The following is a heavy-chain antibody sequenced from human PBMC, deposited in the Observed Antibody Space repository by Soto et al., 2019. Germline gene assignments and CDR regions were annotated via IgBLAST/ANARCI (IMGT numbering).Heavy chain of an antibody. CDR3: ARDLTVRFGELCPWFDP. CDR2: IWYDGSNK. Sequence: QVQLVESGGGVVQPGRSLRLSCAASGFTFSSYGMHWVRQAPGKGLEWVAVIWYDGSNKYYADSVKGRFTISRDNSKNTLYRQLSSLRAEDTAVYDCARDLTVRFGELCPWFDPWGQGTLVTVSS. D-gene: IGHD3-10*01. V-gene: IGHV3-33*01. J-gene: IGHJ5*02. CDR1: GFTFSSYG.